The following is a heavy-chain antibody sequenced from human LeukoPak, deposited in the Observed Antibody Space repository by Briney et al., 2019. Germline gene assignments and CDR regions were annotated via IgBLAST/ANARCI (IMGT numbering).Heavy chain of an antibody. CDR3: AKVGSTSLYYYYYMDV. CDR2: ISGSGGST. J-gene: IGHJ6*03. V-gene: IGHV3-23*01. Sequence: GGSLRLSCAASGFTFSSYAMSWVRQAPGKGLEWVSAISGSGGSTYYADSVKGRFTISRDNSKNTLYLQMNSLRAEDTAVYYCAKVGSTSLYYYYYMDVWGKGTTVTVSS. D-gene: IGHD2-2*01. CDR1: GFTFSSYA.